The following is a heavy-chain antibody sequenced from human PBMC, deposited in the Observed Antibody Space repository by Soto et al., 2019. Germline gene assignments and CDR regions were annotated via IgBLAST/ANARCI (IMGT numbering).Heavy chain of an antibody. V-gene: IGHV4-4*02. CDR3: AWEVVAGQNY. D-gene: IGHD2-15*01. J-gene: IGHJ4*02. CDR1: GGSISNNNW. CDR2: IYASGST. Sequence: QVQLQESGPGLVKPSGTLSLTCAVSGGSISNNNWWSWVRQPPGKGLEWIGEIYASGSTSYNPSLRSRVTISMDKCKNQFSLRLRSVTAADTAVYYCAWEVVAGQNYWGQGTLVTVSS.